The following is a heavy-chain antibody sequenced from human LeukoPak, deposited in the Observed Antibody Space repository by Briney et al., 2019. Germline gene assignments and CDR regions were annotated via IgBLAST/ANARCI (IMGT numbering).Heavy chain of an antibody. CDR2: IKSDASTT. Sequence: PGGSLRLSCAASGFTFSSDWMHWVRQAPGKALECGTRIKSDASTTNYADSVEGRFTISRDNANTTLFLQMNPLRSEDTAVYCCARVSEGSSGFNWGQGTLGTVSS. D-gene: IGHD3-22*01. J-gene: IGHJ4*02. CDR1: GFTFSSDW. CDR3: ARVSEGSSGFN. V-gene: IGHV3-74*01.